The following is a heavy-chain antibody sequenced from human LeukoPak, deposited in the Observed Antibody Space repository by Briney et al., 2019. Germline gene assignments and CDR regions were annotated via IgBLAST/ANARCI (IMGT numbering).Heavy chain of an antibody. J-gene: IGHJ4*02. D-gene: IGHD7-27*01. CDR2: IYYSGST. CDR1: GGSISSGDYY. CDR3: ARLGTGDQGATFDY. Sequence: SETLSLTCTVSGGSISSGDYYWSWIRQPPGKGLEWIGYIYYSGSTYYNPSLKSRVTISVDTSKNQFSLKLSSVTAADTAVYYCARLGTGDQGATFDYWGQGTLVTVSS. V-gene: IGHV4-30-4*08.